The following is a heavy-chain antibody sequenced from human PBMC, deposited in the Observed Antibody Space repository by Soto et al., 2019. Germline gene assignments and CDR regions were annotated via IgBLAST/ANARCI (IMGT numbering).Heavy chain of an antibody. V-gene: IGHV4-4*02. CDR3: ARVGDIALVTGGRWGWFLDV. Sequence: SETLSLTCAVSSGSIGNVYWWSWVRQSPGKGLEWIGETSHDGVTNYNASLEGRVTISIDKSKNQLYLDLNSVTAADTAMYYCARVGDIALVTGGRWGWFLDV. CDR1: SGSIGNVYW. D-gene: IGHD2-2*01. CDR2: TSHDGVT. J-gene: IGHJ6*01.